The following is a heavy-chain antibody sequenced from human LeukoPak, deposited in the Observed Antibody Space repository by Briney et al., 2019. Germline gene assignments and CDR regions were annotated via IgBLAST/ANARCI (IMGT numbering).Heavy chain of an antibody. J-gene: IGHJ5*02. CDR2: ISGSGDKT. CDR3: AREGAVAGSAFDP. D-gene: IGHD6-19*01. Sequence: GGSLRLSCAASGFTFSSYGMTWVRQAPGKGLEWVSDISGSGDKTNYPDSVKGRFTISRDNAKNSLYLQMNSLRAEDTAVYYCAREGAVAGSAFDPWGQGTQVTVSS. V-gene: IGHV3-23*01. CDR1: GFTFSSYG.